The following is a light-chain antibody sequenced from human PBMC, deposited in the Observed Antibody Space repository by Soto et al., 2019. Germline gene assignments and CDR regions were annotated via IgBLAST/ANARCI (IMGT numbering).Light chain of an antibody. V-gene: IGKV3-20*01. CDR1: QSVSSSY. Sequence: EIVLTQSPGTLSLSPGERATLSCRASQSVSSSYLAWYQQKPGQAPRLLIYGASSRATGIPDRFSGSGSGNDFTLTISRLEPEDLAVYYCQQYGSSPGFTFGPGTKVDIK. J-gene: IGKJ3*01. CDR2: GAS. CDR3: QQYGSSPGFT.